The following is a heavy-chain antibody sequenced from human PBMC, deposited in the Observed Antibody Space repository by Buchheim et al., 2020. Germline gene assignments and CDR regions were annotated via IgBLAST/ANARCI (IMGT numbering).Heavy chain of an antibody. CDR3: ARGLYYDFWSGYYRGGYYYYGMDV. CDR2: IYYSGST. V-gene: IGHV4-59*01. J-gene: IGHJ6*02. CDR1: GGSISSYY. D-gene: IGHD3-3*01. Sequence: QVQLQESGPGLVKPSETLSLTCTVSGGSISSYYWSWIRQPPGKGLEWIGYIYYSGSTNYNPSLKSRVTISVDTSKNQFSLKLSSVTAADTAVYYCARGLYYDFWSGYYRGGYYYYGMDVWGQGTT.